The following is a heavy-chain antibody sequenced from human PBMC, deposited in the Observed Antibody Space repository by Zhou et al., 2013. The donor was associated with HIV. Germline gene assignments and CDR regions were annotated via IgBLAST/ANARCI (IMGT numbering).Heavy chain of an antibody. Sequence: QVQLVQSGAEVKKPGASVKVSCKASGYTFTSYYIHWVRQAPEQGLEWMGIVNPSGGPTIYAHNFLGRVTMTRDTSTSTVYMELSTLRSEDTAVYYCARAVVGASSFDYWGQGTLVTVSS. CDR3: ARAVVGASSFDY. D-gene: IGHD2-15*01. CDR1: GYTFTSYY. V-gene: IGHV1-46*01. CDR2: VNPSGGPT. J-gene: IGHJ4*02.